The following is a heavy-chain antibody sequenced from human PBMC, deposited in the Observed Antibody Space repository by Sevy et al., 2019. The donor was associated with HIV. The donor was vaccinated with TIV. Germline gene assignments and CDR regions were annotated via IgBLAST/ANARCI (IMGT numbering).Heavy chain of an antibody. CDR1: GGSISSGGYY. V-gene: IGHV4-31*03. D-gene: IGHD3-16*02. J-gene: IGHJ5*02. CDR2: IYYSGST. CDR3: ARRSGGSYRYTGVFWFDP. Sequence: SETLSLTCTVSGGSISSGGYYWSWIRQHPGKGLEWIGYIYYSGSTYYSPSLKSRVTISVDTSKNQFPLKLSSVTAADTAVYYCARRSGGSYRYTGVFWFDPWGQGTLVTVSS.